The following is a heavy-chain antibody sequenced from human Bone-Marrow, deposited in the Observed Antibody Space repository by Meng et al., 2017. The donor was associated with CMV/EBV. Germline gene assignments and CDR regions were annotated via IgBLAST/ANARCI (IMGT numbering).Heavy chain of an antibody. J-gene: IGHJ1*01. CDR3: ARGGVAARRQAEYFQH. CDR1: GFTFSSYW. V-gene: IGHV3-7*01. D-gene: IGHD6-6*01. Sequence: GESLKISCAASGFTFSSYWMSWVRQAPGKGLEWVANIKQDGSEKYYVDSVKGRFTISRDNAKNSLYLQMNSLRAEDTAVYYCARGGVAARRQAEYFQHWGQGTLVTASS. CDR2: IKQDGSEK.